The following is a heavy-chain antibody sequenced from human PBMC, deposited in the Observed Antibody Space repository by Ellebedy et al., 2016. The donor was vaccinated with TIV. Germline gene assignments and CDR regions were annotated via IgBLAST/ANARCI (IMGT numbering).Heavy chain of an antibody. CDR1: GFTFSSYA. V-gene: IGHV3-23*01. CDR3: AKASGYDPSYYYYEMDV. D-gene: IGHD5-12*01. Sequence: GESLKISCAASGFTFSSYAMSWVRQAPGKGLEWVSVISGSGGSTYYADSVKGRFTFSRDNSKNTLHLQMNSLRAEDTAVYYCAKASGYDPSYYYYEMDVWGQGTTVTVSS. CDR2: ISGSGGST. J-gene: IGHJ6*02.